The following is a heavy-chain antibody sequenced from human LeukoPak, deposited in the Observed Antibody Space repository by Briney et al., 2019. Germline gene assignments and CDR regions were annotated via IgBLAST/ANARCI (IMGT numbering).Heavy chain of an antibody. D-gene: IGHD3-10*01. CDR1: GFTFSSYG. CDR3: ARDFTSNGSGSLIFDY. V-gene: IGHV1-46*01. J-gene: IGHJ4*02. CDR2: INPSGGST. Sequence: GGSLRLSCAASGFTFSSYGMHWVRQAPGQGLEWMGIINPSGGSTSYAQKFQGRVTMTRDTSTSTVYMELSSLRSEDTAVYYCARDFTSNGSGSLIFDYWGQGTLVTVSS.